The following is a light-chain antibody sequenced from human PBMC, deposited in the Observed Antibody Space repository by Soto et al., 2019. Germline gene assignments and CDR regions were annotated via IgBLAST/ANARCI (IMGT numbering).Light chain of an antibody. Sequence: DIVMTPSPAILSVSIGERATLSCLASQSISDNLAWYQQRSGQAPRLLISGASTRSTGVPARFSGSGSGTEFTLTISSLQSDAFAIYYGQQYKSWHPLTFGGGTKVE. CDR2: GAS. CDR1: QSISDN. CDR3: QQYKSWHPLT. J-gene: IGKJ4*01. V-gene: IGKV3-15*01.